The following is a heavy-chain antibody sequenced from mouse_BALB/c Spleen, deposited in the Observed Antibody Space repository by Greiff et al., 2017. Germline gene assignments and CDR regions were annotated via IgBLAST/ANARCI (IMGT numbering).Heavy chain of an antibody. CDR2: IDPENGDT. V-gene: IGHV14-4*02. Sequence: EVQLQQSGAELVRSGASVKLSCTASGFNIKDYYMHWVKQRPEQGLEWIGWIDPENGDTEYAPKFQGKATMTADTSSNTAYLQLSSLTSEDTAVYYCNVYYYGSTSSFAYWGQGTLVTVSA. J-gene: IGHJ3*01. CDR3: NVYYYGSTSSFAY. D-gene: IGHD1-1*01. CDR1: GFNIKDYY.